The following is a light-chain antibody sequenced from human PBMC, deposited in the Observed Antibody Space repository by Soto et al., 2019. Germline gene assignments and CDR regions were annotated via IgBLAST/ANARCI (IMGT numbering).Light chain of an antibody. V-gene: IGKV3-15*01. CDR2: GIS. CDR3: QQYSKWPIT. Sequence: EIVMTQSPGTLSLSPGETATLSCRASQSVSSNYLAWYQQKPGQAPRLLVYGISTRATDIPARFSGSGSGTEFTLTISSLQSEDFAVYYCQQYSKWPITLGQGTRLEIK. CDR1: QSVSSN. J-gene: IGKJ5*01.